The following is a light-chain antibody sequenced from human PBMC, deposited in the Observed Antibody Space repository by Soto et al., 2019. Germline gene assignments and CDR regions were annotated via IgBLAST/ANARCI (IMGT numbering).Light chain of an antibody. J-gene: IGLJ1*01. V-gene: IGLV1-44*01. CDR2: TND. CDR1: SSNIGGNT. CDR3: AAWDDSLIGYV. Sequence: QSVLTQLPSASGTPGQRVTISCSGSSSNIGGNTVNWYQQLPGTAPKLLIYTNDQRPSGVPDRFSGSKSGTSASLAISGLESEDEADYYCAAWDDSLIGYVFGTGTQLTV.